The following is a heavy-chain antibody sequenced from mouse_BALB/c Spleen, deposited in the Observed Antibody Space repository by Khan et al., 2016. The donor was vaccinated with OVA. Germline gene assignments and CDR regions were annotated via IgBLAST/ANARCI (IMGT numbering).Heavy chain of an antibody. V-gene: IGHV2-2*02. CDR3: ARNRGSNFAY. CDR1: GFSLTTYG. CDR2: IWSGGST. D-gene: IGHD3-3*01. J-gene: IGHJ2*01. Sequence: QVQLKQSGPGLVQPSQSPSITCTVSGFSLTTYGVHWVRQSPGKGLAWLGVIWSGGSTDYEAAFISRLSISKDNSKSQDFFKMNSLHAMNTDINSCARNRGSNFAYWGQGTTLTVSS.